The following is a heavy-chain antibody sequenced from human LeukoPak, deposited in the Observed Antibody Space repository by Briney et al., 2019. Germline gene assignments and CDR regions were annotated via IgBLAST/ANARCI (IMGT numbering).Heavy chain of an antibody. V-gene: IGHV4-34*01. Sequence: SETLSLTCAVYGGSFSGYYWSWIRQPPGKGLEWIGEINHSGSTNYNPSLKSRVTISVDTSKNQFSLKLSSVTAADTAVYYCARWLWFGGDAFDIWGQGTRVTVSS. D-gene: IGHD3-10*01. CDR3: ARWLWFGGDAFDI. CDR1: GGSFSGYY. J-gene: IGHJ4*02. CDR2: INHSGST.